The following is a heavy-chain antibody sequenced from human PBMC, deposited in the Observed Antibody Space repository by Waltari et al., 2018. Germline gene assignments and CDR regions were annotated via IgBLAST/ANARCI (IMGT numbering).Heavy chain of an antibody. J-gene: IGHJ3*02. Sequence: EVQLLESGGGLVQPGGSLRLPCAASGFTFSSYAISWVRQAPGKGLEWVSVIYSGGSTYYADSVKGRFTISRDNSKNTLYLQMNSLRAEDTAVYYCANEWELPLEGAFDIWGQGTMVTVSS. CDR3: ANEWELPLEGAFDI. CDR2: IYSGGST. D-gene: IGHD1-26*01. V-gene: IGHV3-23*03. CDR1: GFTFSSYA.